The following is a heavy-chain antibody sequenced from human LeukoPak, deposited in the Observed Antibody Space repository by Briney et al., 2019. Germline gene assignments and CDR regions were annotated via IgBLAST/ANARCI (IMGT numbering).Heavy chain of an antibody. CDR1: GFTFSSYA. D-gene: IGHD5-12*01. Sequence: GGSLRLSCAASGFTFSSYAMSWVRQAPGKGLEWVSAISGSGGSTYYADSVKGRFTISRDNSKNTLYLRMNSLRAEDTAVYYCAKDRLEDIVATIGSIDAFDIWGQGTMVTVSS. V-gene: IGHV3-23*01. J-gene: IGHJ3*02. CDR3: AKDRLEDIVATIGSIDAFDI. CDR2: ISGSGGST.